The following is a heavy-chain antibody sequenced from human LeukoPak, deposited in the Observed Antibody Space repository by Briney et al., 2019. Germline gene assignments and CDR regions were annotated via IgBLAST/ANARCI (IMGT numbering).Heavy chain of an antibody. CDR3: ARRNSYYYYLDV. CDR1: GFTFSSYS. Sequence: KPGGSLRLSCAASGFTFSSYSMNWVRQAPGKGLEWVSSISSSSSYIYYADSVKGRFTISRDNAKNSLYLQMNSLRAEDTAVYYCARRNSYYYYLDVWGKRTTVTISS. V-gene: IGHV3-21*04. CDR2: ISSSSSYI. J-gene: IGHJ6*03.